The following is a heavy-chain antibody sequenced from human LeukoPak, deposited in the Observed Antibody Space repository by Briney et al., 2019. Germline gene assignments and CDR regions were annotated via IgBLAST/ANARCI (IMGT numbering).Heavy chain of an antibody. D-gene: IGHD3/OR15-3a*01. V-gene: IGHV3-23*01. CDR3: AKVATWTYFDS. J-gene: IGHJ4*02. Sequence: GGSLRLSCAASGFSFSSSAMSWVRRAPGKGLGWVSVIDGGGETTYYADSVKGRFTISRDNSKNTLYLQLTSLRVDDTAVYHCAKVATWTYFDSWGQGTLVTVSS. CDR2: IDGGGETT. CDR1: GFSFSSSA.